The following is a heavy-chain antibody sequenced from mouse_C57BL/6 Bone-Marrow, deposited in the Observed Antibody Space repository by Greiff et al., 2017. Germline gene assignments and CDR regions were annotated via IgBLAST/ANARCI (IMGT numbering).Heavy chain of an antibody. Sequence: EVQLVESGGGLVQPGGFLKLFCAASGFTFSDYYMYWVRQTPEKRLEWVAYICNGGGSTYYPDTVQGRFTISRDNAKHTLYLQMSRPKSEDTAKDYCARQRTCYSDWYFDVWGTGTTVTVSS. V-gene: IGHV5-12*01. CDR1: GFTFSDYY. D-gene: IGHD2-12*01. CDR2: ICNGGGST. J-gene: IGHJ1*03. CDR3: ARQRTCYSDWYFDV.